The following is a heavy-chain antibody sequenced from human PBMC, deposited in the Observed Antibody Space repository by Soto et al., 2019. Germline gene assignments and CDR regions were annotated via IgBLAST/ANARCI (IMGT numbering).Heavy chain of an antibody. Sequence: SETLSLTCTVSGGSISSYYWSWIRQPPGKGLGWIGYIYYSGGTNYNPSLKSRVTISVDTSKNHFSLNLSSVTAADTAVYYCATVLRPGYFYYMDVWGKGTTVTVSS. J-gene: IGHJ6*03. CDR2: IYYSGGT. CDR3: ATVLRPGYFYYMDV. V-gene: IGHV4-59*01. D-gene: IGHD3-10*01. CDR1: GGSISSYY.